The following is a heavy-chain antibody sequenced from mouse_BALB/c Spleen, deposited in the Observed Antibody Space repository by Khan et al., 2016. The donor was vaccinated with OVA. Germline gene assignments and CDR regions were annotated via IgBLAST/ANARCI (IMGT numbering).Heavy chain of an antibody. D-gene: IGHD1-1*01. CDR1: GYSFTGYF. V-gene: IGHV1-20*02. Sequence: EVQLQQSGPELVKPGASVKISCKASGYSFTGYFMNWVMQSHGKSLEWIGRINPHIGETFYNQKFKDKATLTVDESSTTAHMELRILSSEDSAVYYCARKNGSDFDYWGQGTTLTVSS. J-gene: IGHJ2*01. CDR3: ARKNGSDFDY. CDR2: INPHIGET.